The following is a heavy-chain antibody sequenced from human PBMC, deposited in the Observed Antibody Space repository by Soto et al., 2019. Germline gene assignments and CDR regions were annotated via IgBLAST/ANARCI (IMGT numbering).Heavy chain of an antibody. CDR1: GGSFSGYI. CDR3: ARGLISGSHYSGGWYYFDS. CDR2: ISHSGSA. V-gene: IGHV4-34*01. Sequence: QVQLQQWGAGLLKPSETLSLPCAVYGGSFSGYIWSWIRQTPGKGLQWIGQISHSGSANYNPSLKSRVTISVHTSNSQFSLERSSVTAADTAVYYCARGLISGSHYSGGWYYFDSWGQGTLVTVSS. J-gene: IGHJ4*02. D-gene: IGHD1-26*01.